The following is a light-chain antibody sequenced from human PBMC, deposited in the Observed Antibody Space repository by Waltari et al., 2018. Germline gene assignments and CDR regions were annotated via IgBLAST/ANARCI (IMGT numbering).Light chain of an antibody. J-gene: IGKJ1*01. V-gene: IGKV3-15*01. CDR1: QSVGSG. CDR3: QQYNSYWT. CDR2: LTS. Sequence: EIVMTQSPATLSVSPGDTATLSCRASQSVGSGLAWYQQKPGQAPRLLIYLTSTRATGIPARFSGSGFGTEFTLTISSLQPDDFTTYYCQQYNSYWTFGQGTKVEMK.